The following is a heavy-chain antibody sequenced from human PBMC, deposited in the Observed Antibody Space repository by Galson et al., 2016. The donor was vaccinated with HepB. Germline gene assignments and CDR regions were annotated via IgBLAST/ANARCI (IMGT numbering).Heavy chain of an antibody. D-gene: IGHD5/OR15-5a*01. CDR2: ISDSGESR. J-gene: IGHJ4*02. CDR1: GFTVSSYA. Sequence: SLRLSCAASGFTVSSYAMSWVRQAAGKGLEWVSAISDSGESRYYTYSVKGRITISRDNSKKTLHLPINSLRAEDTALYYCAKVALSGLTYSDNWGQRSLFTVSS. V-gene: IGHV3-23*01. CDR3: AKVALSGLTYSDN.